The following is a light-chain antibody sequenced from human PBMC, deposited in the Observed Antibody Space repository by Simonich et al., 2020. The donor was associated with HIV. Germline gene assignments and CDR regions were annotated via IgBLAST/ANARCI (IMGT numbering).Light chain of an antibody. CDR2: KVS. V-gene: IGKV2-30*02. J-gene: IGKJ3*01. Sequence: DVVMTQSPLSLPVTLGQPASISCRSSQSLVHSDGNTYLNWFQQRTGQSPRRLIYKVSNRDSGVPDRFSGSGSGTDFTLKISRVEAEDVGVYYCMQGTHWPPFTFGPGTKVEIK. CDR3: MQGTHWPPFT. CDR1: QSLVHSDGNTY.